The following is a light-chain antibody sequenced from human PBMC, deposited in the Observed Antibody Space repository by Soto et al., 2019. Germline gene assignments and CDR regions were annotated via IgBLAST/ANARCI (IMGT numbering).Light chain of an antibody. Sequence: IQMPQSPSSLYASVGDIVTITCQASQNINNYLNWYQQKPGRAPKLLIYDASNLEAGVPSRFRGSGSGTDFTFTISRLQPEDIATYYCQQYENLPTFGQGTRLEI. V-gene: IGKV1-33*01. CDR3: QQYENLPT. CDR2: DAS. J-gene: IGKJ5*01. CDR1: QNINNY.